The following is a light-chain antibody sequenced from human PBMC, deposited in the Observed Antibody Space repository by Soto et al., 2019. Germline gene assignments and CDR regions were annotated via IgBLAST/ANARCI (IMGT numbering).Light chain of an antibody. Sequence: SSELTQPPSVSVSPGQTASITCSGDKLGDKYVCWYHQKPGQPPVLVIYQDSKRPSGIPERFSGSNSGNTATLTISGTQPMDEADYYCQAWDRSTGVFGTGTKLTVL. CDR3: QAWDRSTGV. V-gene: IGLV3-1*01. CDR1: KLGDKY. CDR2: QDS. J-gene: IGLJ1*01.